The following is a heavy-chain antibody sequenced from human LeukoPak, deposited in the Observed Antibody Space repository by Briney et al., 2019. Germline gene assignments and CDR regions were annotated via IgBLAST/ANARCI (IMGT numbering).Heavy chain of an antibody. V-gene: IGHV4-61*02. D-gene: IGHD2-2*01. CDR2: IYASGNI. Sequence: SETLSLTCTVSGGSISSGSYYWSWIRQPAGKGLEWIGRIYASGNINYNPSLKSRVTISVDTSKNQFSLKLTSVTAADTAVYYCARENIELVPAAVDGWFDPWGQGTLVTVSS. CDR3: ARENIELVPAAVDGWFDP. J-gene: IGHJ5*02. CDR1: GGSISSGSYY.